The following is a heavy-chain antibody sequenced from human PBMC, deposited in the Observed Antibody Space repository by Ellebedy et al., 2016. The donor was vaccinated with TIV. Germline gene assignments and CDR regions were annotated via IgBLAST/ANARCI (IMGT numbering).Heavy chain of an antibody. CDR1: GFTFTTYW. CDR3: ARDPNSPEDTGYGDY. CDR2: MNQVGSEK. Sequence: GESLKISCAASGFTFTTYWMSWVRQAPGKGLEWVANMNQVGSEKYYVDSVKGRFTISRDNAQNSLYLHMNNLRAEDTAVYYCARDPNSPEDTGYGDYWGQGVVVTVST. V-gene: IGHV3-7*03. J-gene: IGHJ4*02. D-gene: IGHD5-12*01.